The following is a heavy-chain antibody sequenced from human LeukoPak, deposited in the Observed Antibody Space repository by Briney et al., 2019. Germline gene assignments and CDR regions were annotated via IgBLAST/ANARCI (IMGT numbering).Heavy chain of an antibody. Sequence: SETLSLTCTVSGGSIGTYYWSWVRQSPGTGLEWIGYIYVTGTRYNPYLQSRVTISVDRSRNQFFLKMTAVTAADTAVYYCARHIGGGIEDMDVWGRGTKVTVSS. V-gene: IGHV4-59*08. CDR3: ARHIGGGIEDMDV. CDR2: IYVTGT. J-gene: IGHJ6*03. D-gene: IGHD3-16*02. CDR1: GGSIGTYY.